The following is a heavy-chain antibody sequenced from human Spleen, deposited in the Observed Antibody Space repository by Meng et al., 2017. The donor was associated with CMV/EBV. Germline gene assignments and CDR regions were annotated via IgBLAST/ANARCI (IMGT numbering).Heavy chain of an antibody. J-gene: IGHJ5*02. CDR3: ARDPRIATEDWFDP. CDR1: GGSLSSGDYY. Sequence: SGGSLSSGDYYWSWIRQPPGKGLEWIGYIYYSGSTYYNPSLKSRVTISVDTSKNQFSLKLNFVTAADTAVYYCARDPRIATEDWFDPWGQGTLVTVSS. V-gene: IGHV4-30-4*08. D-gene: IGHD6-13*01. CDR2: IYYSGST.